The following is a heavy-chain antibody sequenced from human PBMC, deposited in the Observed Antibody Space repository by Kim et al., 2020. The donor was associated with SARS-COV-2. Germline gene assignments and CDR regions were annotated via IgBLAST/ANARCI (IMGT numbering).Heavy chain of an antibody. V-gene: IGHV1-8*01. D-gene: IGHD6-13*01. CDR3: ARGLAAAGTGY. CDR2: DT. J-gene: IGHJ4*02. Sequence: DTGVAQNFPGRVTMTRDTSISTAYMGLSSLRSEDTAVYYCARGLAAAGTGYWGQGTLVTVSS.